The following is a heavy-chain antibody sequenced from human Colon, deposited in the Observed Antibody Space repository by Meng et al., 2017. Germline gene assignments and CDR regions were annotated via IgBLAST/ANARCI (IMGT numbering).Heavy chain of an antibody. V-gene: IGHV3-74*01. J-gene: IGHJ4*02. D-gene: IGHD3-3*01. CDR1: GFTFSNYW. Sequence: EVQLVESGGGLVQPGGSVRLSCAASGFTFSNYWMHWVRQSPGKGLVWVSRINPDGTTTAYADSVKDRFAISRDNTKNTLYLHMNSLRAEDTAVYYCATYYTPDYWGQGTLVTVSS. CDR3: ATYYTPDY. CDR2: INPDGTTT.